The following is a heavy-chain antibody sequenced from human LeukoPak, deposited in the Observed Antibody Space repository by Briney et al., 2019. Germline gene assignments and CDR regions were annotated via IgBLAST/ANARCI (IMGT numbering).Heavy chain of an antibody. CDR1: GFRFSNYG. CDR3: ARGQVLVGAGFDY. V-gene: IGHV3-21*01. J-gene: IGHJ4*02. D-gene: IGHD1-26*01. CDR2: ISSRSNYI. Sequence: GGSLRLSCAASGFRFSNYGMNWVRQAPGKGLEWVSSISSRSNYIYYADSLKGRFTISRDNAKNSLYLQMNSLRAEDTAVYYCARGQVLVGAGFDYWGQGTLLTVSS.